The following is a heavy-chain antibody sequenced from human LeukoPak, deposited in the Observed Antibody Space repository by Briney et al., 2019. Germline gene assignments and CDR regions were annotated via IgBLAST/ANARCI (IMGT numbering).Heavy chain of an antibody. CDR1: GYSISRSYY. Sequence: PSETLSLTCAVSGYSISRSYYWGWIRQPPGKGLEWIGSMYHSGDTYYNPSLKGRVTISVDTSKNQFSLKLTSATAADTAVYYCARWYSSSGYFDYWGQGTLVTVSS. V-gene: IGHV4-38-2*01. J-gene: IGHJ4*02. CDR3: ARWYSSSGYFDY. D-gene: IGHD6-13*01. CDR2: MYHSGDT.